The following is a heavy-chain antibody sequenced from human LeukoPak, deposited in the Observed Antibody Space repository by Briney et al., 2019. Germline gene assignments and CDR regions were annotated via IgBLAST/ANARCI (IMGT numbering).Heavy chain of an antibody. Sequence: GGSLRLSCAASGFTFSSYAMSWVRQAPGKGLEWVSAISGSGGSTDYAESVKGRFTISRDNSKNTLYLQMNSLRAEDTAVYYCAKDTLIVVVPAAQFDPWGQGTLVTVSS. CDR1: GFTFSSYA. CDR3: AKDTLIVVVPAAQFDP. D-gene: IGHD2-2*01. CDR2: ISGSGGST. J-gene: IGHJ5*02. V-gene: IGHV3-23*01.